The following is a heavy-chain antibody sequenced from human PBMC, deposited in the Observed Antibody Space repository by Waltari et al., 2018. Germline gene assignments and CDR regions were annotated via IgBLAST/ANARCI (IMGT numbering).Heavy chain of an antibody. CDR3: ARDHATHFDI. V-gene: IGHV4-39*07. CDR1: GGSFSGYY. Sequence: QVQLQESGPGLVKPSQTLSLTCTVYGGSFSGYYWSWIRQPPGKGLEWIGSIYYSGSTYYNPSLKSRVTISVDTSKNQFSLKLSSVTAADTAVYYCARDHATHFDIWGQGTMVTVSS. CDR2: IYYSGST. J-gene: IGHJ3*02.